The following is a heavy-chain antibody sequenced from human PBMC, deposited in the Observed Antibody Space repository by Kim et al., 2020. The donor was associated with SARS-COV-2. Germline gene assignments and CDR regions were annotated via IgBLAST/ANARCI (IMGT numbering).Heavy chain of an antibody. J-gene: IGHJ5*02. CDR1: GGSISSGGYY. CDR3: AREFAALTMARFDP. V-gene: IGHV4-31*03. Sequence: SETLSLTCTVSGGSISSGGYYWSWIRQHPAKGLEWIGYIYYSGSTYYNPSLKSRVTISVDTSKNQFSLKLSSVTAADTAVYYCAREFAALTMARFDPWGQGTLVTVSS. CDR2: IYYSGST. D-gene: IGHD3-10*01.